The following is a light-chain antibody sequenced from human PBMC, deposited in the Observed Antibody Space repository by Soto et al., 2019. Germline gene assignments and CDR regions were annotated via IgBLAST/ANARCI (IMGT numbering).Light chain of an antibody. Sequence: QSVLTQPASVSGSPGQSITISCTGTSSDVGGYNYVSCYQLHPGKAPKLILYEVTNRPSGVSDRFSGSKSGNTASLTISGLQAEDEADYYCSSYTSRTAYVFGTGTKVTVL. CDR1: SSDVGGYNY. V-gene: IGLV2-14*01. CDR3: SSYTSRTAYV. CDR2: EVT. J-gene: IGLJ1*01.